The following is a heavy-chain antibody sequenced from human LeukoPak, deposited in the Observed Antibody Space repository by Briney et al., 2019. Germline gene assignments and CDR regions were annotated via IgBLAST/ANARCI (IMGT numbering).Heavy chain of an antibody. J-gene: IGHJ4*02. V-gene: IGHV4-61*02. CDR1: GGSISSGSYY. CDR2: IYTSGST. Sequence: PSETLSLTCTVSGGSISSGSYYWSWIRQPAGKGLEWIGRIYTSGSTYYNPSLKSRVTISVDTSKNQFSLKLSSVTAADTAVYYCATVVGATRFDYWGQGTLVTVSS. CDR3: ATVVGATRFDY. D-gene: IGHD1-26*01.